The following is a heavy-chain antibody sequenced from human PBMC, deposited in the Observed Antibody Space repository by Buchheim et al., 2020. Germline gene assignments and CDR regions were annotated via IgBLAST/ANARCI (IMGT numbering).Heavy chain of an antibody. CDR2: ISSSSSYI. V-gene: IGHV3-21*01. CDR1: GFTFSSYS. D-gene: IGHD3-3*01. CDR3: ARDRTVARGTIFGVVTANWFDP. J-gene: IGHJ5*02. Sequence: EVQLVESGGGLVKPGGSLRLSCAASGFTFSSYSMNWVRQAPGKGLEWVSSISSSSSYIYYADSVKGRFTISRDNAKNSLYLQMNSLRAEDTAVYYCARDRTVARGTIFGVVTANWFDPWGQGTL.